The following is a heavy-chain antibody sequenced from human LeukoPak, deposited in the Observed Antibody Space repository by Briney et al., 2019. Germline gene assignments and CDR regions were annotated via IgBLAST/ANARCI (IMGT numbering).Heavy chain of an antibody. CDR2: IQYSGST. D-gene: IGHD3-22*01. V-gene: IGHV4-59*08. CDR3: ARHSSTYYRFDY. J-gene: IGHJ4*02. CDR1: GGSISSYY. Sequence: SGTLSLTCTVSGGSISSYYWSWIRQPPGKGLEWIGYIQYSGSTNYNPSLKSRVTISVDTSKNQFSLKVSSVTAADTAVYYCARHSSTYYRFDYWGQGTLVSVSS.